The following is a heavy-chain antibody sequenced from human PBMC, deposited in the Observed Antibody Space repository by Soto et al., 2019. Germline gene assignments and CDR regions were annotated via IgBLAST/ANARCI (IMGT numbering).Heavy chain of an antibody. J-gene: IGHJ6*02. CDR2: ISTSSATI. CDR1: GFTLSSYS. Sequence: GGSLRLSCAASGFTLSSYSMNWVRQVPGKGLEWVSYISTSSATIYYADSVKGRFTISRDDAKNALYLHRNSLRNEDTAVYYCARILSGSFYYYYGLDVWGQGTTVTVSS. CDR3: ARILSGSFYYYYGLDV. D-gene: IGHD1-26*01. V-gene: IGHV3-48*02.